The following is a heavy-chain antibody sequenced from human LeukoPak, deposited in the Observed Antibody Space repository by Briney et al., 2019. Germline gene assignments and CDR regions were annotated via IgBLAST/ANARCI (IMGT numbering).Heavy chain of an antibody. CDR1: GFIVSDYN. V-gene: IGHV3-48*04. CDR2: ISSSSSTI. Sequence: TGGSLRLSCAASGFIVSDYNMNWVRQAPGKGLEWVSYISSSSSTIYYADSVKGRFTISRDNAKNSLYLQMNSLRAEDTAVYYCVRHRSASDYWGQGALVTVSS. J-gene: IGHJ4*02. D-gene: IGHD3-10*01. CDR3: VRHRSASDY.